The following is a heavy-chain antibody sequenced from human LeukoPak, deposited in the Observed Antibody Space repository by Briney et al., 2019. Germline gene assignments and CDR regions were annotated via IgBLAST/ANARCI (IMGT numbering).Heavy chain of an antibody. J-gene: IGHJ6*02. CDR1: GGSISSYY. V-gene: IGHV4-4*07. D-gene: IGHD2-8*01. CDR3: ARDQRYCTNGVCYPHYYYYGMDV. Sequence: PSETLSLTCTVSGGSISSYYWSWIRQPAGKGLEWIGRIYTSGSTNYNPSLKSRVTMSVDTSKNQFSLKLSSVTAADTAVYYCARDQRYCTNGVCYPHYYYYGMDVWGQGTTVTVSS. CDR2: IYTSGST.